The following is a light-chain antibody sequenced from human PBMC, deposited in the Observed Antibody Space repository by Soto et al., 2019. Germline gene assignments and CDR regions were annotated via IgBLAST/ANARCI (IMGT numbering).Light chain of an antibody. Sequence: EIVLAQSPGSPSFPPGERATPSCRASPSVSSSYLAWYQQKPGQAPRLLIYFTSSRATGIPDRFSGSGSGTDFTLTISRLEPEDFAVYYCQQYGSSPTFGQGTKVDIK. V-gene: IGKV3-20*01. CDR1: PSVSSSY. CDR3: QQYGSSPT. J-gene: IGKJ1*01. CDR2: FTS.